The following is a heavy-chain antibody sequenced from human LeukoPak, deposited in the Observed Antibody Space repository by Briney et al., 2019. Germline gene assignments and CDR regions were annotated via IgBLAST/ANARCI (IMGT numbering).Heavy chain of an antibody. CDR1: GYSFTTHW. D-gene: IGHD2-2*01. J-gene: IGHJ4*02. CDR3: ARQGPNPALIVSPLDY. CDR2: MYPRDSDI. Sequence: GESLKISCKGSGYSFTTHWIGWVRQMPGKGLDWMGIMYPRDSDIRYSPSFQGQVTMSADKSINTAYLQWSGLKASDTAVYYCARQGPNPALIVSPLDYWGQGTPVTVSS. V-gene: IGHV5-51*01.